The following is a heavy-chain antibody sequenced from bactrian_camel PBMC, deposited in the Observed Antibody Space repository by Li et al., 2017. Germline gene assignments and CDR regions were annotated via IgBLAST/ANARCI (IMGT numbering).Heavy chain of an antibody. CDR3: AADREKVWGWTRCSLTYEFGY. Sequence: VQLVESGGGSVQAGGSLRLSCVVSGHTFRRYCMGWFRQAPGKEREGVATIYAGGDGSTDYADSVKGRFTISQDNAKYTVYLQMNSLKPEDTAMYYCAADREKVWGWTRCSLTYEFGYWGQGTQVTVSS. CDR2: IYAGGDGST. V-gene: IGHV3-3*01. D-gene: IGHD3*01. CDR1: GHTFRRYC. J-gene: IGHJ6*01.